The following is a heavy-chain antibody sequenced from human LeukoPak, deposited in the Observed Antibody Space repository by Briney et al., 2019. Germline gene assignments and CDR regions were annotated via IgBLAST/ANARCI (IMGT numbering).Heavy chain of an antibody. Sequence: GGSLRLSCSASGFTFSSYAMHWVRQAPGKGLEWVALISYDGSNKYYADSVEGRFTISRDNSKNTLYVQMNSLRAEDTAVYYCARENVDIVPAHYFDYWGQGTLVTVSS. J-gene: IGHJ4*02. CDR2: ISYDGSNK. D-gene: IGHD5-12*01. V-gene: IGHV3-30*04. CDR3: ARENVDIVPAHYFDY. CDR1: GFTFSSYA.